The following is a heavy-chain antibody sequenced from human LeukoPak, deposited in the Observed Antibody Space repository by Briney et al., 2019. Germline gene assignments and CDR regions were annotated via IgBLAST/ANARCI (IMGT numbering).Heavy chain of an antibody. CDR3: ARQGQLANYYYYYMDV. D-gene: IGHD6-13*01. CDR1: GGSFSGYY. J-gene: IGHJ6*03. Sequence: PSETLSLTCAVYGGSFSGYYWSWIRQPPGKGLECIGEINHSGSTNYNPSLKSRVTISADTSKNQFSLKLSSVTAADTAVYYCARQGQLANYYYYYMDVWGKGTTVTVSS. V-gene: IGHV4-34*01. CDR2: INHSGST.